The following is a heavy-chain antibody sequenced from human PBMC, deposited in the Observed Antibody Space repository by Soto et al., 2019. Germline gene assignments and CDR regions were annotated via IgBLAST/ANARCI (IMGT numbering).Heavy chain of an antibody. V-gene: IGHV1-69*13. D-gene: IGHD3-10*01. CDR2: IIPIFGTA. CDR1: GGTFSSYA. J-gene: IGHJ3*02. CDR3: AREGRTYYYGSGSYGDNAFDI. Sequence: SVKVSCKASGGTFSSYAISWVRQAPGQGLEWMGGIIPIFGTANYAQKFQGRVTITADESTSTAYMELSSLRSEDTAVYYCAREGRTYYYGSGSYGDNAFDIWGQGTMVTVSS.